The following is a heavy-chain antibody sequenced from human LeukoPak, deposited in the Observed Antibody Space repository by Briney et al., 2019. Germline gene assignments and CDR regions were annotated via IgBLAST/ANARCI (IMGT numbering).Heavy chain of an antibody. J-gene: IGHJ4*02. CDR2: IIPIFGTA. CDR1: GGAFSSYA. Sequence: ASVKVSCKASGGAFSSYAISWVRQAPGQGLEWMGGIIPIFGTANYAQKFQGRVTITADESTSTAYMELSSLRSEDTAVYYCARRYSMVRGVMVFGYWGQGTLVTVSS. D-gene: IGHD3-10*01. V-gene: IGHV1-69*13. CDR3: ARRYSMVRGVMVFGY.